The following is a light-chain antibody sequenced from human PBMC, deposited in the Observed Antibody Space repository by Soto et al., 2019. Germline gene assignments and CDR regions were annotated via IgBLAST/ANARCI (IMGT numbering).Light chain of an antibody. V-gene: IGKV2-30*01. Sequence: DVVMTQSPLSLPVTLGQPASISCRSSRSLVYSDGNTSLNWFQQMPGQSPRRLIFEVSNGDSGVPDRFCGSASGSGFTLKISRVEAEDVGLYYCMQGTHWPQTSGQGNKEEAK. CDR2: EVS. CDR3: MQGTHWPQT. CDR1: RSLVYSDGNTS. J-gene: IGKJ1*01.